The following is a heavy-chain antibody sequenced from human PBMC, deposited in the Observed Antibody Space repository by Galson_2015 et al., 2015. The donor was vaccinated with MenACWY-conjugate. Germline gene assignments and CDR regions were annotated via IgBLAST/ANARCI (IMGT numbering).Heavy chain of an antibody. Sequence: SLRLSCAASGFTFRSYWMTWVRQGPGQGLEWLANIKQDGTERYYVDSVKGRFTISRDNPKNSLYLEMSSLRGEDTDVYYCATSERFRLYQFYGMDVWGQGTTVTVSS. CDR2: IKQDGTER. V-gene: IGHV3-7*03. D-gene: IGHD3-16*02. CDR3: ATSERFRLYQFYGMDV. J-gene: IGHJ6*02. CDR1: GFTFRSYW.